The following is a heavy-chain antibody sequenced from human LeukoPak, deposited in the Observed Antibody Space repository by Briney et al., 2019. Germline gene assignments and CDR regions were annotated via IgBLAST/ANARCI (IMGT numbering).Heavy chain of an antibody. CDR3: AREETSITIFGMDV. CDR1: GFTFSNYA. Sequence: GGSLRLSCAASGFTFSNYAMSWVRQALGQGLEWVSRINSDGSITTYADSVKGRFIISRDNAKNTLYLQMNSLRVEDTAVYYCAREETSITIFGMDVWGQGTTVTVSS. V-gene: IGHV3-74*01. CDR2: INSDGSIT. D-gene: IGHD1-14*01. J-gene: IGHJ6*02.